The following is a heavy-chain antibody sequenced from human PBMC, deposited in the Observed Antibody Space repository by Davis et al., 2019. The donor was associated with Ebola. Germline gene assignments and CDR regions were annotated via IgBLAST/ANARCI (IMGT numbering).Heavy chain of an antibody. CDR1: GFTFSGSA. CDR2: IRSKANSYAT. J-gene: IGHJ6*02. D-gene: IGHD1-26*01. Sequence: GESLKISCAASGFTFSGSAMHWVRQASGKGLEWVGRIRSKANSYATAYAASVKGRFTISRDDSKNTAYLQMNSLKTEDTAVYYCARDRSWMGTYYGMDVWGQGTTVTVSS. V-gene: IGHV3-73*01. CDR3: ARDRSWMGTYYGMDV.